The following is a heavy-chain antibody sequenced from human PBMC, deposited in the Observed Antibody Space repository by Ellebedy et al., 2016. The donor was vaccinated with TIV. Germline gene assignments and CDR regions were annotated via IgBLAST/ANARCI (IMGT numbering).Heavy chain of an antibody. CDR1: GFTSSG. CDR3: VKGAYPVPTVMAV. Sequence: PGGSLRLSCATSGFTSSGMHWVCQAPGRGLEWVAFIRSDESKKYYADSVKGRFTISRDNSRNTQDLQMISLRPEDTALYYCVKGAYPVPTVMAVWGQGTTVIVSS. CDR2: IRSDESKK. V-gene: IGHV3-30*02. J-gene: IGHJ6*02. D-gene: IGHD3-16*01.